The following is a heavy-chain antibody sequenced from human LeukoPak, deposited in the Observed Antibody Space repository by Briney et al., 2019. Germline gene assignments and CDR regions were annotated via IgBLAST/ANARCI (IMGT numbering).Heavy chain of an antibody. CDR3: ARDQGRITIFGVVIIQYYYYGMDV. V-gene: IGHV1-18*01. D-gene: IGHD3-3*01. CDR2: ISAYNGNT. J-gene: IGHJ6*02. CDR1: GYTFTSYG. Sequence: ASVKVSCKASGYTFTSYGISWVRQAPGQGLEWMGWISAYNGNTNYAQKLQGRVTMTTDTSTSTAYMELRSLRSDDTAVYYCARDQGRITIFGVVIIQYYYYGMDVWGQGTTVTVSS.